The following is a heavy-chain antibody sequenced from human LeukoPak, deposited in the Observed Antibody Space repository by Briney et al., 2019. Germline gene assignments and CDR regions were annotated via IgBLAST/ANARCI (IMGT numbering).Heavy chain of an antibody. D-gene: IGHD5-18*01. CDR3: ARDQGLTAPPPYGLDV. CDR1: GGTFSSSA. Sequence: SVKVSCKASGGTFSSSATTWVRQAPGQGLEWMGRIIPVLNITSYAQKFQGSVTITADTSTSTVYMELSSLRSEETAVYYCARDQGLTAPPPYGLDVWGQGTTVIVSS. CDR2: IIPVLNIT. J-gene: IGHJ6*02. V-gene: IGHV1-69*04.